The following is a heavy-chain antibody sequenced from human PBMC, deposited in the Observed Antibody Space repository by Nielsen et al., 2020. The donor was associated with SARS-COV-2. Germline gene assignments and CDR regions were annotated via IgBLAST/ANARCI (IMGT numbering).Heavy chain of an antibody. D-gene: IGHD3-22*01. Sequence: ASVKVSCKASGYTFTSYDINWVRQATGQGLEWMGWMNPNSGNTGYAQKFQGRVTITADESTSTAYMELSSLRSEDTAVYYCARELGYYDSSGSTVGSDYWGQGTLVTVSS. V-gene: IGHV1-8*01. CDR2: MNPNSGNT. CDR3: ARELGYYDSSGSTVGSDY. CDR1: GYTFTSYD. J-gene: IGHJ4*02.